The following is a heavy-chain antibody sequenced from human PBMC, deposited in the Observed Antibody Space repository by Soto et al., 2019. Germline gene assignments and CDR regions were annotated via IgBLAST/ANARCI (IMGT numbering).Heavy chain of an antibody. CDR2: ISSSSSYT. CDR3: AKQYYYDSSGSYPFDY. V-gene: IGHV3-21*01. D-gene: IGHD3-22*01. CDR1: GFTFSSYS. Sequence: GGSLRLSCAASGFTFSSYSMNWVRQAPGKGLEWVSSISSSSSYTYYADSVKGRFTISRDNAKNSLYLQMNSLSAEDTAVYYCAKQYYYDSSGSYPFDYWGQGTLVTVSS. J-gene: IGHJ4*02.